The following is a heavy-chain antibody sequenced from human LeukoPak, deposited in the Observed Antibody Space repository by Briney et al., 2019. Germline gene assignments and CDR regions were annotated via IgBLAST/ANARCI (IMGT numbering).Heavy chain of an antibody. Sequence: SETLSLTCTVNVSGGSISSYYWSWIRQPPGKGLEWIGYSYYTGSTNYNASLKSRVTISIDTSKNQFSLKLNSVTAADTAVYYCARLSSGWSHYFDYWGQGTLVTVSS. CDR2: SYYTGST. CDR1: GGSISSYY. V-gene: IGHV4-59*01. J-gene: IGHJ4*02. CDR3: ARLSSGWSHYFDY. D-gene: IGHD6-19*01.